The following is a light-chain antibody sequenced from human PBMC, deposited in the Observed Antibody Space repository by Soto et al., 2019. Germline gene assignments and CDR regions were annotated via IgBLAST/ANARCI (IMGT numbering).Light chain of an antibody. Sequence: EIVLTQSPGTLSRSPGERATLSCRASQSVSNNYLSWYQQKPGQAPMLLIYGASNRATGIPDRFSGGGSGTDFTLTISRLEPEDSAVYYCQNHGTTFGQGTKVDIK. CDR3: QNHGTT. CDR1: QSVSNNY. V-gene: IGKV3-20*01. J-gene: IGKJ1*01. CDR2: GAS.